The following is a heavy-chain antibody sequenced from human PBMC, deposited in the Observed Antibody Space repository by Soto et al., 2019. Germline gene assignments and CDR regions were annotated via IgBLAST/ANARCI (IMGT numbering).Heavy chain of an antibody. CDR3: AKGIAVAGTYFQH. J-gene: IGHJ1*01. Sequence: VGSLRLSCAASGFTFSSYAMSWVRQAPGKGLEWVSAISGSGGSTYYADSVKGRFTISRDNSKNTLYLQMNSLRAEDTAVYYCAKGIAVAGTYFQHWGQGTLVTVSS. V-gene: IGHV3-23*01. CDR2: ISGSGGST. D-gene: IGHD6-19*01. CDR1: GFTFSSYA.